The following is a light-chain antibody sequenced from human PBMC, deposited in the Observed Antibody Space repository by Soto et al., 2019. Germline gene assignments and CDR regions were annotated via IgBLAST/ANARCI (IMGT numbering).Light chain of an antibody. CDR3: QAYDYSLTASV. V-gene: IGLV1-40*01. Sequence: QSVLTQPPSVSGAPGQRVTLSCTGNSSNLGAGYDVHWYKQVPGVAPKLVIFGNRNRPSGVPERFSGSKSGTSASLAITGLQAEDEADYYCQAYDYSLTASVFGGGTQLTVL. CDR2: GNR. CDR1: SSNLGAGYD. J-gene: IGLJ3*02.